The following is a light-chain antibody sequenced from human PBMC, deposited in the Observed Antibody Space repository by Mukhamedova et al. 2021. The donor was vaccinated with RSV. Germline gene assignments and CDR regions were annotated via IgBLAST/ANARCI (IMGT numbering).Light chain of an antibody. CDR3: QSADGSVISYIL. V-gene: IGLV3-25*03. Sequence: GQAPVMVIYKDTERTSGIPERFSGSSSGTTVTLTISGVQAEDEADYYCQSADGSVISYILFGGGAKLTVL. CDR2: KDT. J-gene: IGLJ2*01.